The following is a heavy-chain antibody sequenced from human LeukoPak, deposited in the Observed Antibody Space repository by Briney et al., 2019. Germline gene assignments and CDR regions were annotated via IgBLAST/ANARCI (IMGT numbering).Heavy chain of an antibody. J-gene: IGHJ4*02. D-gene: IGHD7-27*01. V-gene: IGHV4-39*07. CDR1: GDSISTSGYY. CDR2: INHSGST. CDR3: ARSTRLGIVDFDY. Sequence: SETLSLTCTVSGDSISTSGYYYDWIRQPPGKGLEWIGEINHSGSTNYNPSLKSRVTISVDTSKNQFSLKLSSVTAADTAVYYCARSTRLGIVDFDYWGQGTLVTVSS.